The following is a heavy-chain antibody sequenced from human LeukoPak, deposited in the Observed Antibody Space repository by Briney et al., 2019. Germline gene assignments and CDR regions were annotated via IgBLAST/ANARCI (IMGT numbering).Heavy chain of an antibody. V-gene: IGHV1-2*02. J-gene: IGHJ5*02. Sequence: ASVKVSCKASGYTFTGYYMHWVRQAPGQGLEWMGWINPNSGGTNYAQKFQGRVTMTRDTSISTAYMELSRLRSDGTAVYYCARDRYSGPTGENWFDPWGQGTLVTVSS. CDR3: ARDRYSGPTGENWFDP. CDR1: GYTFTGYY. D-gene: IGHD3-16*02. CDR2: INPNSGGT.